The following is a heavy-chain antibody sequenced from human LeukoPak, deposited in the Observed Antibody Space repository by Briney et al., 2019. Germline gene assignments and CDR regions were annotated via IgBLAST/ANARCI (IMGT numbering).Heavy chain of an antibody. CDR3: AKKPSSGYYYIDY. J-gene: IGHJ4*02. Sequence: PGGSLRLSXAASGFTFSSYAMSWVRQAPGKGLEWVSTISDSGGSTYYADSVKGRFTISRDNSKNTLYLQMNSLRAEDTAVYCCAKKPSSGYYYIDYWGQGTLVTVSS. D-gene: IGHD3-22*01. CDR2: ISDSGGST. V-gene: IGHV3-23*01. CDR1: GFTFSSYA.